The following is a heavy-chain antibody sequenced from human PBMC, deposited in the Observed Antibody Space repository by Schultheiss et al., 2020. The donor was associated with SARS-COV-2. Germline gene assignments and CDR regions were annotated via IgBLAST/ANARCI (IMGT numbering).Heavy chain of an antibody. V-gene: IGHV3-23*01. CDR2: ISGSGGST. CDR1: GFTFSSYV. CDR3: AGGKLRPGDV. D-gene: IGHD1-26*01. Sequence: GGSLRLSCAASGFTFSSYVMSWVRQAPGKGLEWVSAISGSGGSTYYAGSVKGRFTISRENAKNSLYLQMNSLRAGDTAVYYCAGGKLRPGDVWGQGTTVTVSS. J-gene: IGHJ6*02.